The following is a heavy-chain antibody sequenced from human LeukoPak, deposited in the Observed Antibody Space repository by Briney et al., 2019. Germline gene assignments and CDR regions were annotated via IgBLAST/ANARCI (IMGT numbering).Heavy chain of an antibody. CDR3: AMVLWQSGRPGP. D-gene: IGHD4/OR15-4a*01. Sequence: PSETLSLTCAVYGVSLINYYWSWIRQSPGKGLEWIGDIDNSGGTNYNPALRSRVTMSIDPSRNQFYLKINSVTASDTAVYYCAMVLWQSGRPGPWDQGSLVTVSS. CDR2: IDNSGGT. CDR1: GVSLINYY. J-gene: IGHJ5*02. V-gene: IGHV4-34*01.